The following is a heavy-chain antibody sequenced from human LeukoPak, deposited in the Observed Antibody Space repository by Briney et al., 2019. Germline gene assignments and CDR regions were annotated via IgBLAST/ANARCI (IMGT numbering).Heavy chain of an antibody. CDR2: IYYSGST. D-gene: IGHD2-8*02. V-gene: IGHV4-59*01. J-gene: IGHJ4*02. Sequence: SETLSLTCTVSGGSISSYYWSWIRQPPGKGLEWIGYIYYSGSTNYNPSLESRVTISVDTSKNQFSLKLSSVTAADTAVYYCARATTAYCTGGICPNFDYWGQGTLVTVSS. CDR1: GGSISSYY. CDR3: ARATTAYCTGGICPNFDY.